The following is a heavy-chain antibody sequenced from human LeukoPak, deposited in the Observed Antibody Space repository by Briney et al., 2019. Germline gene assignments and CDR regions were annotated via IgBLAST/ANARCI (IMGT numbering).Heavy chain of an antibody. V-gene: IGHV3-23*01. D-gene: IGHD4-17*01. J-gene: IGHJ4*02. Sequence: GGSLRLSCAASGFTFSSYGMRWVRQAPGKGLEWVSVISGSGGSTYYADSVKGRFTISRDNSKNTLYLQMNSLRAEDTAVYYCAKVSYDGDYDYWGQGTLVTVSS. CDR2: ISGSGGST. CDR1: GFTFSSYG. CDR3: AKVSYDGDYDY.